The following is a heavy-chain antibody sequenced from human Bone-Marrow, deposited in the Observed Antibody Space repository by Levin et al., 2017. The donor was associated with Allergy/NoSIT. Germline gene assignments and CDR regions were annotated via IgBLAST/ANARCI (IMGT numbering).Heavy chain of an antibody. CDR1: GGSLTTHY. J-gene: IGHJ5*02. Sequence: SQTLSLTCTVSGGSLTTHYWSWLRQTPGKGLEWIGYIYNTDTKYTPSLKSRVTISLDTSKRQFSLNLKSVTTADTALYYCARNNYYGSWNNWFDPWGQGTLVTVSS. D-gene: IGHD3-10*01. V-gene: IGHV4-59*11. CDR2: IYNTDT. CDR3: ARNNYYGSWNNWFDP.